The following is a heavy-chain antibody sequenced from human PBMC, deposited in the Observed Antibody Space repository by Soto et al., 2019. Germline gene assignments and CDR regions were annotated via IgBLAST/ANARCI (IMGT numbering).Heavy chain of an antibody. J-gene: IGHJ4*02. V-gene: IGHV3-53*01. CDR2: IYAGGNT. CDR1: GYTFTSYA. D-gene: IGHD3-9*01. CDR3: ARVTTFYDILTSSYALNYFDY. Sequence: SCKASGYTFTSYAMHWVRQAPGKGLECVSVIYAGGNTYYPDSVKGRFTISSDNSKNTLFLQMNNLRAEDTAVYYCARVTTFYDILTSSYALNYFDYWGQGTRVTVSS.